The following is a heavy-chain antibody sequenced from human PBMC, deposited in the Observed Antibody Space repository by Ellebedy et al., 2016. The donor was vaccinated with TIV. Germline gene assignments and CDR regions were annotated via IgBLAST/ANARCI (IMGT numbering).Heavy chain of an antibody. D-gene: IGHD2-2*02. CDR1: GFAFTTYA. V-gene: IGHV3-23*01. CDR3: ARGPIYPKFEVGNERPLGFDY. J-gene: IGHJ4*02. CDR2: FSASGGSS. Sequence: GESLKISCAASGFAFTTYAMSWVRQAPGKGLEWVSGFSASGGSSVYADSVKGRFTISGDNAKNSLYLQMNSLRAEDTAVYYCARGPIYPKFEVGNERPLGFDYWGQGTLVTVSS.